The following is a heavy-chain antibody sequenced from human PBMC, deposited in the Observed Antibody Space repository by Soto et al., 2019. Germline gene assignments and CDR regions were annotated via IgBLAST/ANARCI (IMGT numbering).Heavy chain of an antibody. J-gene: IGHJ4*02. CDR3: ARLRSTMVRGKPPYYFDY. CDR2: IYPGDSDT. D-gene: IGHD3-10*01. V-gene: IGHV5-51*01. Sequence: GESLKISCKGSGYSFTSYWIGWVRQMPGKGLEWMGIIYPGDSDTRYSPSFQGQVTISADKSISTAYLQWSSLKASDTAMYYFARLRSTMVRGKPPYYFDYWGQGTLVTVSS. CDR1: GYSFTSYW.